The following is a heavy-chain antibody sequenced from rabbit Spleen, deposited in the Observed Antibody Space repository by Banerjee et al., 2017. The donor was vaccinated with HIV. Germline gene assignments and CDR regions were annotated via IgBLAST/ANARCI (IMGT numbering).Heavy chain of an antibody. D-gene: IGHD1-1*01. V-gene: IGHV1S40*01. J-gene: IGHJ4*01. Sequence: QSLEESGGDLVKPGASLTLTCTASGFSLSSRFYMCWVRQAPGKGLEWIACIYTGSSGTTYYASWAKGRFTISKTSSTTVTLQMTSLTAADTATYFCARDLVAVIGWNFNLWGPGTLVTVS. CDR2: IYTGSSGTT. CDR3: ARDLVAVIGWNFNL. CDR1: GFSLSSRFY.